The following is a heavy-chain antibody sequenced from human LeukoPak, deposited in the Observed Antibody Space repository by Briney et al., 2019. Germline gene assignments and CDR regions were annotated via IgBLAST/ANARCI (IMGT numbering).Heavy chain of an antibody. CDR1: GYTFNSYG. CDR3: ARDRSGDDDFWTGYYTNYFDP. Sequence: ASVKVSCKSSGYTFNSYGITWVRQAPGQGLEWMGWIHTYNGHTNYAQKLQGRVTMTTDTSTSTAYMELRSLRSDDTAVYYCARDRSGDDDFWTGYYTNYFDPWGQGTLVTVSS. J-gene: IGHJ5*02. V-gene: IGHV1-18*01. D-gene: IGHD3/OR15-3a*01. CDR2: IHTYNGHT.